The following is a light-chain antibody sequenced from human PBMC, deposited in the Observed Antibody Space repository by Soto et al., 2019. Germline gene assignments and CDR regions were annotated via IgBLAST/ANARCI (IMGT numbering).Light chain of an antibody. CDR1: PSVTSNY. V-gene: IGKV3-20*01. J-gene: IGKJ2*01. CDR3: QQYHISPPT. CDR2: GAS. Sequence: EIVLTQSPGTLSLSPGERATLSCRASPSVTSNYLAWYQQKPGQAPRLLIYGASTRATGIPDRFSGSGSGTDFTLTIRRLEPEDFAVYFCQQYHISPPTFGQGTKLEIK.